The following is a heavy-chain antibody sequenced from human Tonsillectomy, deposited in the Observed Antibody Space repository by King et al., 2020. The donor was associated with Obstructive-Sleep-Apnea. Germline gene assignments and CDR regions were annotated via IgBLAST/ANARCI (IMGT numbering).Heavy chain of an antibody. J-gene: IGHJ6*02. CDR3: ARGALLGYCSRDRCLYGMDV. CDR2: IMWNGNSI. CDR1: GFTFDDYA. Sequence: VQLVEFGGGLVQPGRSLRLSCGASGFTFDDYAMHWVRLGPGKGLEWVSGIMWNGNSIGYADSVKGRFTISRDNTKNSLYLQMNSLRTEDTALYFCARGALLGYCSRDRCLYGMDVWGQGTAVTVSS. D-gene: IGHD6-13*01. V-gene: IGHV3-9*01.